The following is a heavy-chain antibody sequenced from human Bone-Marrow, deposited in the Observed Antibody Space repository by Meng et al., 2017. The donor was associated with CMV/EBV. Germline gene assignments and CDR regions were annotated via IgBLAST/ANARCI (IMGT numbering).Heavy chain of an antibody. CDR2: INPNSGGT. CDR1: GYTFTGYY. J-gene: IGHJ4*02. CDR3: ARDQGGQVLYDY. D-gene: IGHD2/OR15-2a*01. Sequence: ASVKVSCKASGYTFTGYYMHWVRQAPGQGLEWMGWINPNSGGTNYAQKFQGRVTMTRDTSISTAYMELSRLRSDDTAVYYCARDQGGQVLYDYWVQGTLVTVSS. V-gene: IGHV1-2*02.